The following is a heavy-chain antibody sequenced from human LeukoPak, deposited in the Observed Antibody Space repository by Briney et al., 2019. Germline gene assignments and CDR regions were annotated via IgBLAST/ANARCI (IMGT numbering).Heavy chain of an antibody. D-gene: IGHD6-19*01. Sequence: GGSLRLSCAASGFTFSDYYMSWIRQAPGKGLEWVSYISSSGSTIYYADSVKGRFTISRDSAKNSLYLQMNSLRAEDTAVYYCASSYSSGWYVGRGYYFDYWGQGTLVTVSS. J-gene: IGHJ4*02. CDR1: GFTFSDYY. V-gene: IGHV3-11*01. CDR2: ISSSGSTI. CDR3: ASSYSSGWYVGRGYYFDY.